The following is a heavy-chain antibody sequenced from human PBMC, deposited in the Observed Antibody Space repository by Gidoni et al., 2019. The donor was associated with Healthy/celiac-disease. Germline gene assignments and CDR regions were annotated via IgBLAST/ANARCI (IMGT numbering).Heavy chain of an antibody. V-gene: IGHV3-21*01. CDR3: AREGCSGGSCYSWAYYGMDV. D-gene: IGHD2-15*01. CDR1: GFTFSSYS. CDR2: ISSSSSYI. Sequence: EVQLVESGGGLVKPGGSLRLSCAASGFTFSSYSMNWVRQAPGKGLEWVSSISSSSSYIYYADSVKGRFTISRDNAKNSLYLQMNSLRAEDTAVYYCAREGCSGGSCYSWAYYGMDVWGQGTTVTVSS. J-gene: IGHJ6*02.